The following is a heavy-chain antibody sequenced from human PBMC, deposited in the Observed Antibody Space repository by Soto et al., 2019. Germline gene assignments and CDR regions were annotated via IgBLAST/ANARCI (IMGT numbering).Heavy chain of an antibody. Sequence: SETLSLTCTVSGGSISSSSYYWGWIRQPPGKGLEWIGSIYYSGSTYYNPSLKSRVTISVDTSKNQYSLKLSSVTAADTAVYYCARHLPSVIAVAGPFDYWGQGTLVTVSS. CDR1: GGSISSSSYY. D-gene: IGHD6-19*01. V-gene: IGHV4-39*01. CDR3: ARHLPSVIAVAGPFDY. CDR2: IYYSGST. J-gene: IGHJ4*02.